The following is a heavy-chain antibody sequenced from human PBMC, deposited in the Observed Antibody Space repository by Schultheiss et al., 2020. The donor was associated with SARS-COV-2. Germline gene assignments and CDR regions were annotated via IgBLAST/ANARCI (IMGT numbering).Heavy chain of an antibody. Sequence: GGSLRLSCAASGFTFSSYAMHWVRQAPGKGLEWVAVISYDGSNKYYADSVKGRFTISRDNSKNQFSLKLTSVTAADTAVYYCARSDILTGYYGYFDYWGQGILVTVSS. CDR1: GFTFSSYA. J-gene: IGHJ4*02. V-gene: IGHV3-30-3*01. D-gene: IGHD3-9*01. CDR2: ISYDGSNK. CDR3: ARSDILTGYYGYFDY.